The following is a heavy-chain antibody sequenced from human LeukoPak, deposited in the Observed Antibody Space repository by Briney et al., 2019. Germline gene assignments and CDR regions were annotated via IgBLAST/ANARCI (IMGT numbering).Heavy chain of an antibody. Sequence: ASVKVSCKASGYTFTSYYMHWVRQAPGQGLEWMGIINPSGGSTSYAQKFQGRVTMTRDTSTSTVYMELSSLRSEDTAVYNCARDFGPVDGTIFGVVISAYGMDVWGQGTTVTVSS. CDR3: ARDFGPVDGTIFGVVISAYGMDV. J-gene: IGHJ6*02. CDR1: GYTFTSYY. CDR2: INPSGGST. D-gene: IGHD3-3*01. V-gene: IGHV1-46*01.